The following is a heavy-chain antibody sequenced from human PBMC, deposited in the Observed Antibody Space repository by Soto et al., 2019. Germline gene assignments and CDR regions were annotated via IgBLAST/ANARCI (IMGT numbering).Heavy chain of an antibody. Sequence: QVQLQESGPGLVKPSQTLSLTCTVSGGSISSGGYYWSWIRQHPGMGLEWIGYIYYSGSTYYNPSLKSRVTISVDTSKNQFSLKLSSVTAADTAVYYCARGVVVVTAIPRFDPWGQGTLVTVSS. CDR1: GGSISSGGYY. D-gene: IGHD2-21*02. V-gene: IGHV4-31*03. J-gene: IGHJ5*02. CDR3: ARGVVVVTAIPRFDP. CDR2: IYYSGST.